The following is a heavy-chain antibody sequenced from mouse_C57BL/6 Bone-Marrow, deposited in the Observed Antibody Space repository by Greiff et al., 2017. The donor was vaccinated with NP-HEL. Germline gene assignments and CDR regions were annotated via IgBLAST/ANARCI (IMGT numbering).Heavy chain of an antibody. CDR2: IDPSDSYT. CDR1: GYTFTSYW. V-gene: IGHV1-69*01. J-gene: IGHJ2*01. D-gene: IGHD1-1*01. CDR3: ARENYGSSYE. Sequence: QVQLQQPGAELVMPGASVKLSCKASGYTFTSYWMHWVKQRPGQGLEWIGEIDPSDSYTNYNQKFKGKSTLTVDKSSSTAYMQLSSLTSEDSAVYYCARENYGSSYEWGQGTTLTVSS.